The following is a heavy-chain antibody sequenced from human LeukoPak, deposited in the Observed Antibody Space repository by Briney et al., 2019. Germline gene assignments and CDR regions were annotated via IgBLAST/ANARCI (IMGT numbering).Heavy chain of an antibody. Sequence: GGSLRLSCEASGFIFTTSAISWVRQAPGKGLEWVSFISSGGGSTYHSDSVRGRFTISRDNANNTVSLYMHSLRAEDTAIYYCAKERRSSMDVWGNGTTVTISS. CDR2: ISSGGGST. J-gene: IGHJ6*03. D-gene: IGHD6-6*01. CDR3: AKERRSSMDV. V-gene: IGHV3-23*01. CDR1: GFIFTTSA.